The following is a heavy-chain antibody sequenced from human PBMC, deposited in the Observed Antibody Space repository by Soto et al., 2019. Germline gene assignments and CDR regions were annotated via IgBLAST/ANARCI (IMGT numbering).Heavy chain of an antibody. Sequence: EVQLVESGGGLVQPGGSLKLSCAASGFTFSGSAMHWVRQASGKGLEWVGRIRSKANSYATAYAASVKGRFTISRDDSKNTAYLQMNSLKTEDTAVYYCTSLIVYYGMDVWGQGTTVTVSS. V-gene: IGHV3-73*01. D-gene: IGHD1-26*01. CDR3: TSLIVYYGMDV. CDR2: IRSKANSYAT. J-gene: IGHJ6*02. CDR1: GFTFSGSA.